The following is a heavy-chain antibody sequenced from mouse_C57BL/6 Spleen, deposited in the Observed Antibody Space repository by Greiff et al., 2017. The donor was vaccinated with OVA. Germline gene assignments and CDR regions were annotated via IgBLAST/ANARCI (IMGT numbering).Heavy chain of an antibody. Sequence: QVQLQQPGAELVRPGSSVKLSCKASGYTFTSYWMHLVKQRPIQGLEWIGNIDPSDSETHSNQKFKDKATLTVDKSSSTAYRQLSSLTSEDSAVYYCARPDGSSWGFDYWGQGTTLTVSS. J-gene: IGHJ2*01. CDR1: GYTFTSYW. V-gene: IGHV1-52*01. CDR3: ARPDGSSWGFDY. CDR2: IDPSDSET. D-gene: IGHD1-1*01.